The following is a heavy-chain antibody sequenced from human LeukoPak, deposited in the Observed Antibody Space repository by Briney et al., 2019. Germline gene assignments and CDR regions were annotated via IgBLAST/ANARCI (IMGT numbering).Heavy chain of an antibody. D-gene: IGHD3-10*01. V-gene: IGHV4-61*09. J-gene: IGHJ5*02. CDR1: GGSISSGSYC. CDR3: ARVGGSGLNWFDP. CDR2: IHISGNT. Sequence: SETLSLTCTVSGGSISSGSYCWSWIRQPAGKGLEWIGHIHISGNTNYNPSLKSRVTISVDTSKNQFSLKLSSVTAADTAVYCCARVGGSGLNWFDPWGQGTLVTVSS.